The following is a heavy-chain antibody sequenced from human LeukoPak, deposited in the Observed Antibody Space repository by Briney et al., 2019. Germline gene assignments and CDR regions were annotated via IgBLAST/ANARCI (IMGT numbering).Heavy chain of an antibody. V-gene: IGHV4-38-2*02. D-gene: IGHD6-13*01. CDR3: ARGYSSSWYLDWFDP. Sequence: SETLSLTCTVSGYSISSGYYWGWLRQPPGKGLEWIGSIYHSGSTYYNPSLKSQVTISVDTSKNQFSLKLTSVTAADTAVYYCARGYSSSWYLDWFDPWGQGTLVTVSS. CDR2: IYHSGST. CDR1: GYSISSGYY. J-gene: IGHJ5*02.